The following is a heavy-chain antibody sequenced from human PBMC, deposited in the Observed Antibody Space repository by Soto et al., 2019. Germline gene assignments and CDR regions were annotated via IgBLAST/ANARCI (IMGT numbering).Heavy chain of an antibody. CDR3: ARKTMPGAFDI. V-gene: IGHV3-13*01. CDR1: GFTFSSYD. Sequence: EVQLVESGGGLVQPGGSLRLSCAASGFTFSSYDMHWVRQATGKGLECVSAIGTAGDTYYPGSVKGRFTISRENAKNSLYLQMNSLRAEDTAVYYCARKTMPGAFDIWVQGTMVTVSS. D-gene: IGHD2-2*01. CDR2: IGTAGDT. J-gene: IGHJ3*02.